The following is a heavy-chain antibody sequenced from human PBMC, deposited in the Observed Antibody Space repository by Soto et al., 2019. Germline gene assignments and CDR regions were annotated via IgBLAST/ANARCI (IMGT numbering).Heavy chain of an antibody. Sequence: SETLSLTCTVSGGSISSYYWSWIRQPPGKGLEWIGYIYYSGSTNYNPSLKSRVTISVDTSKNQFSLKLSSVTAADTAVYYCARWGDLAALDAFDIWGQGTMVTVSS. J-gene: IGHJ3*02. D-gene: IGHD2-15*01. V-gene: IGHV4-59*08. CDR2: IYYSGST. CDR1: GGSISSYY. CDR3: ARWGDLAALDAFDI.